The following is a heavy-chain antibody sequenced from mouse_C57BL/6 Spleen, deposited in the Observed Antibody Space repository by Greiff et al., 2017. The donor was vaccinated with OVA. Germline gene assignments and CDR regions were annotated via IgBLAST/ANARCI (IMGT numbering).Heavy chain of an antibody. V-gene: IGHV14-3*01. D-gene: IGHD1-1*01. Sequence: VQLQQSVAELVRPGASVKLSCTASGFNIKNPYMHWVKQRPEQGLEWIGRIDPANGNTKYAPKFQGKATITADTSSNTAYLQLSSLTSEDTAIYYCARDYGTLYNFDYWGQGTTLTVSS. CDR3: ARDYGTLYNFDY. CDR1: GFNIKNPY. J-gene: IGHJ2*01. CDR2: IDPANGNT.